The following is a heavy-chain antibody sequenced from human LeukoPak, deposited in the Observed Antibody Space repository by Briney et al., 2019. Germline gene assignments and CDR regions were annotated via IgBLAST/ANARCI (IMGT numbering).Heavy chain of an antibody. V-gene: IGHV3-48*03. J-gene: IGHJ4*02. Sequence: LPGGSLRLSCAASGFIFRSHEMNWVRQAPGKGLEWVSHISSSGTIMHYADSVKGRFTISRDNAKNSLYLQMTSLRAEDTAIYYCARVLHYYDVDIDHWDQGTLVTVSS. CDR1: GFIFRSHE. D-gene: IGHD3-16*01. CDR2: ISSSGTIM. CDR3: ARVLHYYDVDIDH.